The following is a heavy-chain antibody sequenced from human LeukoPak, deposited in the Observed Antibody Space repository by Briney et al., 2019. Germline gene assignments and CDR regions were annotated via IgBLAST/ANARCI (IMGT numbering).Heavy chain of an antibody. Sequence: PETLSLTCAVYGGSFSGYYWSWIRQPPGKGLEWIGEINHSGSTNYNPSLKSRVTISVDTSKNQFSLKLSSVTAADTAVYYCARGHCSSTSCYYYYGMDVWGQGTTVTVSS. J-gene: IGHJ6*02. V-gene: IGHV4-34*01. D-gene: IGHD2-2*01. CDR2: INHSGST. CDR3: ARGHCSSTSCYYYYGMDV. CDR1: GGSFSGYY.